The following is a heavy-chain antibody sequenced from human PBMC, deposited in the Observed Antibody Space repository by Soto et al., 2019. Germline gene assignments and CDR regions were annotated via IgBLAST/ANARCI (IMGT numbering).Heavy chain of an antibody. Sequence: SVKVSCTASGGTFSSYAISWVRQAPGQGLEWMGGIIPIFGTANYAQKFQGRVTITADKSTSTAYMELSSLRSEDTAVYYCARTLEPQTYYFDYWGQGTLVTVSS. J-gene: IGHJ4*02. CDR3: ARTLEPQTYYFDY. D-gene: IGHD1-1*01. V-gene: IGHV1-69*06. CDR2: IIPIFGTA. CDR1: GGTFSSYA.